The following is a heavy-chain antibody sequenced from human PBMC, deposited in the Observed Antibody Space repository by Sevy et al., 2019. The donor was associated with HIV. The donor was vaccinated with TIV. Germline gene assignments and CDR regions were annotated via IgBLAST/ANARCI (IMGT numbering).Heavy chain of an antibody. Sequence: ASVKVSCKVFGYTLTELSMHWVRQAPGQGLEWMGWINPNSGDTNYAQKFQGRVTMTRDTSISTAYMELSRLRSDDTAMYYCARVVDYGSGTFKDYWGQGTLVTVSS. V-gene: IGHV1-2*02. J-gene: IGHJ4*02. CDR1: GYTLTELS. D-gene: IGHD3-10*01. CDR2: INPNSGDT. CDR3: ARVVDYGSGTFKDY.